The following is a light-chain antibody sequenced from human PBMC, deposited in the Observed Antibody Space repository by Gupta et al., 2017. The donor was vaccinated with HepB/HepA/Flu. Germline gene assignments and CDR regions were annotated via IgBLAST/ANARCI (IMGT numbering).Light chain of an antibody. J-gene: IGKJ4*01. CDR1: QTVFATSNKKNF. V-gene: IGKV4-1*01. CDR2: WSS. CDR3: KQYFSSPLT. Sequence: EIVMIQTPLSLAVSLGERAPISCRSSQTVFATSNKKNFLGWFQQRPGQPPRLVISWSSTRESGVPDRFSGSGSGTDFTLTISSLQPEDVAVYYCKQYFSSPLTFGGGTKVEIK.